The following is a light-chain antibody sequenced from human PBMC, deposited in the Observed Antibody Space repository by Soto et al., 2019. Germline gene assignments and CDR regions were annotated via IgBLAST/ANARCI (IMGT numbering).Light chain of an antibody. V-gene: IGLV1-51*01. J-gene: IGLJ2*01. CDR1: SSNIGHNY. Sequence: QSVLTQPPSVSAAPGQKVTISCSGSSSNIGHNYVSWYQQLPGTAPKLLIYDNDKRPSGIPDRLSGSKSGTSATLGITGLQTGDEADYYCGTWDSSLSAVVFGGGTQLTVL. CDR2: DND. CDR3: GTWDSSLSAVV.